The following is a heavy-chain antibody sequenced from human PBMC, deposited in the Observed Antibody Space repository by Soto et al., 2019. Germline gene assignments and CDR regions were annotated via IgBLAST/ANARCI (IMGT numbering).Heavy chain of an antibody. D-gene: IGHD6-13*01. Sequence: QVQLHESGPGLVKPSETLSLTCTVSGGPMSSYYCSWFRQPPGRGLEWVGNMGYSGYTSYNPSLTSRLSVSIAAARTQNSLSLTSVSAAATAVSFCESERVGPLHGLVDVWGQGAAV. CDR1: GGPMSSYY. CDR3: ESERVGPLHGLVDV. J-gene: IGHJ6*02. CDR2: MGYSGYT. V-gene: IGHV4-59*12.